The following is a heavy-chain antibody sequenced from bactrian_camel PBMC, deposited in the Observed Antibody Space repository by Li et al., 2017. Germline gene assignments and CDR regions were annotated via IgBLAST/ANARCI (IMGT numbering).Heavy chain of an antibody. CDR1: GFTFSSYD. Sequence: VQLVESGGGLVQPGGSLRLSCAASGFTFSSYDMSWVRQAPGKGLEWVSAINSGGGSTYYADSVKGRFTISKDDAKNTLYLQMDVLKPEDTAMYYCAAEPDCRGNFCYAPIGKIGFWGQGTQVTVS. CDR2: INSGGGST. J-gene: IGHJ6*01. V-gene: IGHV3S40*01. CDR3: AAEPDCRGNFCYAPIGKIGF. D-gene: IGHD5*01.